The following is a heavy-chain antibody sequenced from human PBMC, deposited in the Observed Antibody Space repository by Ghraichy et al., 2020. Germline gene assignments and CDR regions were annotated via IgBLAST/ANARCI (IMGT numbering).Heavy chain of an antibody. V-gene: IGHV3-21*01. J-gene: IGHJ4*02. Sequence: GGSLRLSCVASGFIFSSYSMHWVRQAPGMGLEWVSSLSSKGHFLYYADSVNGRFTISRDNAKNSLYLQINSLTAEDSAVYYCARERLYFYDGSGHYYFDCWGQGTLVTVSS. D-gene: IGHD3-22*01. CDR1: GFIFSSYS. CDR3: ARERLYFYDGSGHYYFDC. CDR2: LSSKGHFL.